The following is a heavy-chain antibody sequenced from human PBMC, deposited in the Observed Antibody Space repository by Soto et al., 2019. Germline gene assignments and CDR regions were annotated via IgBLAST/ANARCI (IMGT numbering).Heavy chain of an antibody. CDR3: AKTVYYDFWSGPSRFDY. Sequence: VPLLESGGGLVQPGGSLRLSCAASGFTFSSYAMSWVRQAPGKGLEWVSAISGSGGSTYYADSVKGRFTISRDNSKNTLYLQMNSLRAEDTAVYYCAKTVYYDFWSGPSRFDYWGQGTLVTVSS. J-gene: IGHJ4*02. CDR2: ISGSGGST. V-gene: IGHV3-23*01. D-gene: IGHD3-3*01. CDR1: GFTFSSYA.